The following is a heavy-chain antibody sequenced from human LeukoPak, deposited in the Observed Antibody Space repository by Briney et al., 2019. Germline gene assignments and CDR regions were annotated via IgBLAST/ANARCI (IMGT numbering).Heavy chain of an antibody. CDR1: GFTFSNAW. D-gene: IGHD3-10*01. V-gene: IGHV3-15*01. CDR3: TTRLYYGSGSSKVDY. Sequence: GGSLRLSCAASGFTFSNAWMSWVRQAPGKGLEWVGRIKSKTDGGTTDYAAPVKGRFTISRDDSKNTLYLQMNSQKTEDTAVYYCTTRLYYGSGSSKVDYWGQGTLVTVSS. CDR2: IKSKTDGGTT. J-gene: IGHJ4*02.